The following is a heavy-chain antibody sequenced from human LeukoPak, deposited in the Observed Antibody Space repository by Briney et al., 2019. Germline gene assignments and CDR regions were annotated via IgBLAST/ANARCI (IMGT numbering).Heavy chain of an antibody. CDR2: ISSSRSYI. J-gene: IGHJ4*02. V-gene: IGHV3-21*01. D-gene: IGHD6-19*01. CDR3: ARSTSGWYFDY. Sequence: GGSLRLSCAASGFTFRSYAMSWVRQAPGKGLEWVSSISSSRSYIYYADSVKGRFTISRDNAKNSLYLQMNSLRAEDTAVYYCARSTSGWYFDYWGQGTLVTVSS. CDR1: GFTFRSYA.